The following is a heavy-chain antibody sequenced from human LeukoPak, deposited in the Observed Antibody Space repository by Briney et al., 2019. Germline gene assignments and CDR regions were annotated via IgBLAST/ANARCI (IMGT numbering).Heavy chain of an antibody. CDR3: AKHLYEGYCSGGSCWNNWFDP. CDR1: GFTFNNYG. CDR2: ISGSGGST. J-gene: IGHJ5*02. V-gene: IGHV3-23*01. D-gene: IGHD2-15*01. Sequence: GGSLRLFCAASGFTFNNYGMSWVRQAPGKGLEWVSAISGSGGSTYYADSVKGRFTISRDNSKNTLYLQMNSLRAEDTAVYYCAKHLYEGYCSGGSCWNNWFDPWGQGTLVTVSS.